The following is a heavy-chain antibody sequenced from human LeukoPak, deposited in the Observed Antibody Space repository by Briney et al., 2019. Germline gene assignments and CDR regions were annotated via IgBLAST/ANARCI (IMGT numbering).Heavy chain of an antibody. D-gene: IGHD4-17*01. J-gene: IGHJ5*02. V-gene: IGHV4-59*08. Sequence: SETLSLTCTVSGGSISSYYWSWIRQPPGKGLEWIGYIYYSGSTSYNPSLKSRVTISVDTSKNQFSLKLSSVTAADTAVYYCARRSGYGDYVNWFDPWGQGTLVTVSS. CDR1: GGSISSYY. CDR3: ARRSGYGDYVNWFDP. CDR2: IYYSGST.